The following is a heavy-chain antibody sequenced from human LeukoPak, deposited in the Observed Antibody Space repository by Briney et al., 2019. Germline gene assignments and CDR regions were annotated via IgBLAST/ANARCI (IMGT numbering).Heavy chain of an antibody. J-gene: IGHJ4*02. Sequence: PSETLSLTCTVSGASISSSSYYWGWIRQPPGKGLEWLGSIFYSGNTYYNPSLKSRVTISVDTSKNQFSLKLSSVTAADTAVYYCARLPTVTFFDYWGQGTLVTVSS. CDR2: IFYSGNT. CDR1: GASISSSSYY. V-gene: IGHV4-39*01. D-gene: IGHD4-17*01. CDR3: ARLPTVTFFDY.